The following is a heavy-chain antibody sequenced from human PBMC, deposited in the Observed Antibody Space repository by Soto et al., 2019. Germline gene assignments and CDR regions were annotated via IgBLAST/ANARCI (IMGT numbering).Heavy chain of an antibody. CDR1: GGSISSYY. D-gene: IGHD3-10*02. J-gene: IGHJ5*01. CDR3: ASMIGDSFLSFAS. V-gene: IGHV4-59*01. CDR2: IFYSGST. Sequence: QVQLQESGPGLVKPSETLSLTCTVSGGSISSYYWSWIRQPPGKGLEWIGFIFYSGSTSYNPSLTSRVTISIDTSEYQFSLKLNSVNAADTAVSYCASMIGDSFLSFASWGQGTLVAVTS.